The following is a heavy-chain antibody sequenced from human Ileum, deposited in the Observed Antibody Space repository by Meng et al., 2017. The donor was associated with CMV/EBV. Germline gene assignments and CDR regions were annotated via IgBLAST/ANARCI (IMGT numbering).Heavy chain of an antibody. D-gene: IGHD1-7*01. Sequence: GESLKISCEASGFTVSGTYMTWVRQAPGKGLEWVSLIYLGGAKYLADSVKGRFSISRDGSKNTLYLEMNGLRPEDTAVYYCAKIGTGTTRNFELDYWGQGTLVTVSS. J-gene: IGHJ4*02. CDR1: GFTVSGTY. CDR2: IYLGGAK. V-gene: IGHV3-66*02. CDR3: AKIGTGTTRNFELDY.